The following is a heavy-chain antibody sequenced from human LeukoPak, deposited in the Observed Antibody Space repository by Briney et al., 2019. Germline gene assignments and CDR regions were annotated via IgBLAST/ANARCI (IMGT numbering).Heavy chain of an antibody. CDR3: ARDPYYYDSSGRY. CDR2: ISSSGSTI. V-gene: IGHV3-48*03. J-gene: IGHJ4*02. Sequence: GGSLRLSCAASGFTFSSYEMNWVRQAPGKGLEWVSYISSSGSTIYYADSAKGRFTISRDNAKNSLYLQMNSLRAEDTAVYYCARDPYYYDSSGRYWGQGTLVTVSS. D-gene: IGHD3-22*01. CDR1: GFTFSSYE.